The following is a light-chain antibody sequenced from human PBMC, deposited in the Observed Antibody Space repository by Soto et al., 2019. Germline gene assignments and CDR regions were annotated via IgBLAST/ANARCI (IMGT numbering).Light chain of an antibody. CDR1: SSDVGSYNL. V-gene: IGLV2-23*01. CDR2: EGS. CDR3: CSYAGSSTYV. Sequence: SVLTQPASVSGSPGQSITISCTGTSSDVGSYNLVSWYQQQPGKAPKLMIYEGSKRPSGVSNRFSGSKSGNTASLTISGLKAEDEADYYCCSYAGSSTYVFGAGTKLTVL. J-gene: IGLJ1*01.